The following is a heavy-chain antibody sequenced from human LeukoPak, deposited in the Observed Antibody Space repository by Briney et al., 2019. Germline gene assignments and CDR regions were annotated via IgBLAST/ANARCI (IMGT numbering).Heavy chain of an antibody. J-gene: IGHJ4*02. Sequence: ASVKVSCKASGYTFTSYDINWVRQATGQGLEWMGWMNPNSGNTGYAQKFQGRVTMTRDTSISTAYMELSRLRSDDTAVYYCARKGDDSSGYLFDYWGQGTLVTVSS. CDR3: ARKGDDSSGYLFDY. CDR1: GYTFTSYD. CDR2: MNPNSGNT. V-gene: IGHV1-8*01. D-gene: IGHD3-22*01.